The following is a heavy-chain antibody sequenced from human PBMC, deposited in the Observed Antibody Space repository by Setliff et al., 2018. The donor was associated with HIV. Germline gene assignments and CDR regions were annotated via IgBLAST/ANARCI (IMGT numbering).Heavy chain of an antibody. V-gene: IGHV3-48*03. CDR1: GFAFSSSE. CDR3: AKNDILTGYYKGVDY. CDR2: ISSSGSSI. Sequence: GGSLRLSCAASGFAFSSSEMNWVRQAPGKGLGWVSYISSSGSSIYYGDSGKGRFTISRDNAKNSLYLQMNSLRAEDTAVYYCAKNDILTGYYKGVDYWGQGTLVTVSS. D-gene: IGHD3-9*01. J-gene: IGHJ4*02.